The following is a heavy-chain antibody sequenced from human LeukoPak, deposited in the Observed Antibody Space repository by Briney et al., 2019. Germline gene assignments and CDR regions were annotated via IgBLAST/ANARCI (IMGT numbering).Heavy chain of an antibody. CDR1: GFTFSNAW. CDR2: IKSKTDGGTT. CDR3: TTYKYCSGGGCYSAAFDI. J-gene: IGHJ3*02. D-gene: IGHD2-15*01. V-gene: IGHV3-15*01. Sequence: PGGSLRPSCVASGFTFSNAWMSWVRQAPGRGLEWVGRIKSKTDGGTTDYAAPVKGRFTISRDDSKNTLYLQMNSLKTEDTAVYYCTTYKYCSGGGCYSAAFDIWGQGTMVTVSS.